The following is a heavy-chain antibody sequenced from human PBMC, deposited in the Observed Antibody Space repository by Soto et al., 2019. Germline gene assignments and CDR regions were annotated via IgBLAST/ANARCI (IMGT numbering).Heavy chain of an antibody. J-gene: IGHJ4*02. CDR3: ARRYGGNFDY. CDR2: IYYSGST. D-gene: IGHD2-15*01. CDR1: GGSISSGGYY. V-gene: IGHV4-31*03. Sequence: PSETLSLTCTVSGGSISSGGYYWSWTRQHPGKGLEWIGYIYYSGSTYYNPSLKSRVTISVDTSKNQFSLKLSSVTAADTDVYYCARRYGGNFDYWGQGTLVTVSS.